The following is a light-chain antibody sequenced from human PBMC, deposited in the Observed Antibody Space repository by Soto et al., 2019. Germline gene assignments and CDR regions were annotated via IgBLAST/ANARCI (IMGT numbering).Light chain of an antibody. CDR2: DVS. J-gene: IGLJ1*01. CDR1: NSDVGGYDR. CDR3: CAYAGSFTYV. Sequence: QSALTQPRSVSGSPGQSVTISCTGTNSDVGGYDRVSWYQQKTGKVPKLLIHDVSQRPSGVPDRFSGSRSANTASLTISGLQADDEADYYCCAYAGSFTYVFGVGTKVTV. V-gene: IGLV2-11*01.